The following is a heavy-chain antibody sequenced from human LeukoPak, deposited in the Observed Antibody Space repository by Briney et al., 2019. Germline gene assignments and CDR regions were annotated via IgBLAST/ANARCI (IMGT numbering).Heavy chain of an antibody. Sequence: GASVKVSCKASGYTFTSYGISWVRQAPGQGLEWMGWISAYNGNTNYAQKLQGRVTMTTDTSTSTAYMELSSLRSEDTAVYYCARVSSPYYYDSSGYYYDYWGQGTLVTVSS. J-gene: IGHJ4*02. D-gene: IGHD3-22*01. V-gene: IGHV1-18*01. CDR2: ISAYNGNT. CDR3: ARVSSPYYYDSSGYYYDY. CDR1: GYTFTSYG.